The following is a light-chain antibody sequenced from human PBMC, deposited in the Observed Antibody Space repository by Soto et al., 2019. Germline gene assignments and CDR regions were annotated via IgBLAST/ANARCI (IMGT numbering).Light chain of an antibody. Sequence: DIQMTQSPSTLSASVGDRVTITCRASQSLSSWLAWYQQKPGKAPKVLIYKASTLDSGVPSRFSGSGSGTEFTLTISSLQPDDFATYYCQQYNSCPWTFGQGTKVEI. CDR2: KAS. J-gene: IGKJ1*01. V-gene: IGKV1-5*03. CDR3: QQYNSCPWT. CDR1: QSLSSW.